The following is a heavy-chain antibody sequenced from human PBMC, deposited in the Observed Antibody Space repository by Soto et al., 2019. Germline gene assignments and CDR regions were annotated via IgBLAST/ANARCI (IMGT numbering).Heavy chain of an antibody. CDR3: AKLYWNPRYFDY. V-gene: IGHV3-13*05. CDR2: LGAARDP. Sequence: PGGSLRLSCAASGFSFRYYDMHWVRQRKGKGLEWVSALGAARDPYYVGSVKGRFSVSRDNAQNSLFLQMNSLRADDTAVYYCAKLYWNPRYFDYWGQGTRVTVSS. D-gene: IGHD1-1*01. CDR1: GFSFRYYD. J-gene: IGHJ4*02.